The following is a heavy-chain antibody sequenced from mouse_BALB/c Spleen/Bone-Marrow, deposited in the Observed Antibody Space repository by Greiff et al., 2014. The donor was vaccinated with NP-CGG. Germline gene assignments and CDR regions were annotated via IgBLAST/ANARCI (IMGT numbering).Heavy chain of an antibody. D-gene: IGHD1-2*01. CDR3: ARRQFITTAAWFAY. Sequence: VQLQQSGPELVKPGASVKMSCKASGYTFTSYVMHWVKQKPGQGLEWIGYINPYNDGTKYNEKFKGKATLTSDKSSSTAYMELSSRTSEDSAVYYCARRQFITTAAWFAYWGQETLVTVSA. CDR2: INPYNDGT. J-gene: IGHJ3*01. V-gene: IGHV1-14*01. CDR1: GYTFTSYV.